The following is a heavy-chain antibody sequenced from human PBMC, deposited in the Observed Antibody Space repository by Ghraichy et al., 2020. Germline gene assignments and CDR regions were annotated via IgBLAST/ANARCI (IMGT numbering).Heavy chain of an antibody. CDR1: GFTFSSYW. CDR2: IKQDGSEK. J-gene: IGHJ5*02. D-gene: IGHD2-15*01. CDR3: ARMEGVPMTEWVAAASPWFDP. V-gene: IGHV3-7*03. Sequence: LSLTCAASGFTFSSYWMSWVRQAPGKGLEWVANIKQDGSEKYYVDSVKGRFTISRDNAKNSLYLQMNSLRAEDTAVYYCARMEGVPMTEWVAAASPWFDPWGQGTLVTVSS.